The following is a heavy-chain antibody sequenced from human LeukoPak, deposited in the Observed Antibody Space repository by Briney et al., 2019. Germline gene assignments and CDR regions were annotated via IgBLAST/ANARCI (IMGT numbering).Heavy chain of an antibody. CDR2: IYTSGST. V-gene: IGHV4-4*07. CDR3: ARGIAAAGTGGYFDY. D-gene: IGHD6-13*01. Sequence: SETLSLTCTVSGGSISSYYWSWIRQPAGKGLEWIGRIYTSGSTNYNPSLKSRVTISVDTSKDQFSLKLSSVTAADTAVYYCARGIAAAGTGGYFDYWGQGTLVTVSS. CDR1: GGSISSYY. J-gene: IGHJ4*02.